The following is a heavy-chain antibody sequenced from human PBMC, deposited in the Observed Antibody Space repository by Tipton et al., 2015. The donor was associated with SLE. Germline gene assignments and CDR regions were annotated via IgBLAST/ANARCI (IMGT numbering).Heavy chain of an antibody. D-gene: IGHD6-6*01. CDR3: ARAGRVAARVDY. CDR1: GGSFSGYY. J-gene: IGHJ4*02. Sequence: TLSLTCAVYGGSFSGYYWSWIRQPPGKGLEWIGEINHSGSTNYNPSLKSRVTISVDTSKNQFSLKLSSVTAADTAVYYCARAGRVAARVDYWGQGTLVTVSS. V-gene: IGHV4-34*01. CDR2: INHSGST.